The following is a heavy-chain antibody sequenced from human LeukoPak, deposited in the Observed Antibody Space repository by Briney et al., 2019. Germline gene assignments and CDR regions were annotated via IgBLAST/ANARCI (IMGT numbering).Heavy chain of an antibody. CDR1: GFTFSSYG. CDR2: ISYDGSNK. V-gene: IGHV3-30*03. Sequence: GGSLRLSCAASGFTFSSYGMHWVRQAPGKGLEWVAVISYDGSNKYYADSVKGRFTISRDNSKNTLYLQMNSLRAEDTAVYYCARRGRRLGTFDIWGQGTMVTVSS. D-gene: IGHD1-14*01. CDR3: ARRGRRLGTFDI. J-gene: IGHJ3*02.